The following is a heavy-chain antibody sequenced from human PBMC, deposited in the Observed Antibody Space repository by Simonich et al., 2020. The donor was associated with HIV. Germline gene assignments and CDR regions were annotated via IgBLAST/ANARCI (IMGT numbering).Heavy chain of an antibody. Sequence: QVQLQQWGAGLLKPSETLSLTCAVYGGSFSGYYWSWIRQPPGKGLEWNGEINHSVIPNYKSSLNSRATISVDKSKNQFSLKLSSVTAADTAIYYCARRDRELILYFDYWGQGNLVTVSS. CDR1: GGSFSGYY. CDR2: INHSVIP. J-gene: IGHJ4*02. V-gene: IGHV4-34*01. CDR3: ARRDRELILYFDY. D-gene: IGHD3-3*01.